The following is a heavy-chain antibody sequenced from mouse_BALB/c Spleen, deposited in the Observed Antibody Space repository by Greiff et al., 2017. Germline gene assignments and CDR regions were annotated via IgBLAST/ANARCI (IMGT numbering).Heavy chain of an antibody. J-gene: IGHJ1*01. CDR3: ARPGNYGVWYFDV. CDR1: GFTFSSYA. Sequence: EVKLMESGGGLVKPGGSLKLSCAASGFTFSSYAMSWVRQTPEKRLEWVASISSGGSTYYPDSVKGRFTISRDNARNILYLQMSSLRSVDTAMYYCARPGNYGVWYFDVWGAGTTVTVSS. V-gene: IGHV5-6-5*01. CDR2: ISSGGST. D-gene: IGHD2-1*01.